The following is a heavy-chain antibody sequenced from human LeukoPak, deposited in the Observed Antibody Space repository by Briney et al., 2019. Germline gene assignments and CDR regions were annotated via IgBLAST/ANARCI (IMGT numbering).Heavy chain of an antibody. CDR2: ISGSGGST. CDR3: ARDYRRSRGSGSTYWFDP. Sequence: PGGSLRLSCAASGFSFISYEMVWVRQAPGKGLEWVSAISGSGGSTYYADSVKGRFTISRDNSKNTLYLQMNSLRAEDTAVYYCARDYRRSRGSGSTYWFDPWGQGTLVTVSS. J-gene: IGHJ5*02. D-gene: IGHD3-10*01. V-gene: IGHV3-23*01. CDR1: GFSFISYE.